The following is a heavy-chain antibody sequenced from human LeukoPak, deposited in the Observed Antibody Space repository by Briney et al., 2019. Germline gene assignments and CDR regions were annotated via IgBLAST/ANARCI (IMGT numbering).Heavy chain of an antibody. CDR1: GFTFSSYG. V-gene: IGHV3-30*02. CDR2: IRYDGSNK. CDR3: AKDPVPFPPPKRYYYYYMDV. Sequence: GGSLRLSCAASGFTFSSYGMHWVRQAPGKGLEWVAFIRYDGSNKYYADSVKGRFTISRDNSKNTLYLQMNSLRAEDTAVYYCAKDPVPFPPPKRYYYYYMDVWGKGTTVTISS. J-gene: IGHJ6*03. D-gene: IGHD2-21*01.